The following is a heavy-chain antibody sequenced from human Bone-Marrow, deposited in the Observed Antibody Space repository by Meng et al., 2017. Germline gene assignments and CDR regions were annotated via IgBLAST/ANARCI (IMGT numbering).Heavy chain of an antibody. V-gene: IGHV3-13*01. CDR2: IGRVADT. D-gene: IGHD3-10*01. Sequence: EVQLVESGGGLVQPGWSLRLSCESSGFTFSTPDMHRVRQATGKGLEWVSAIGRVADTYYSGSVKGRFTISRDKAKNTLYLQMNSLRAEDIAIYYCVKCGGEGKVADYWGQGTLVTVSS. CDR1: GFTFSTPD. J-gene: IGHJ4*02. CDR3: VKCGGEGKVADY.